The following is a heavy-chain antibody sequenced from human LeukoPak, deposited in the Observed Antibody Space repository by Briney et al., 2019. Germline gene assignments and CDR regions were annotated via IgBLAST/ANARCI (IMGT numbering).Heavy chain of an antibody. CDR3: ARQQKGPYSNPDYFGH. V-gene: IGHV4-39*07. J-gene: IGHJ4*02. Sequence: PSETLSLTCTVSGGSISSSSYYWGWIRQPPGKGLEWIGSIYYSRSTYYNPSLKSRVTISVDTSKNQFSLKLSSVTAADTAVYYCARQQKGPYSNPDYFGHWGQGILVTVSS. CDR1: GGSISSSSYY. CDR2: IYYSRST. D-gene: IGHD4-11*01.